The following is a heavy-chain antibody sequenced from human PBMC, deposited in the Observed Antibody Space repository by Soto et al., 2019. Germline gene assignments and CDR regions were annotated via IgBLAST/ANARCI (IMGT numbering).Heavy chain of an antibody. CDR3: ARDLFGY. CDR1: GFTFSNFA. J-gene: IGHJ4*02. V-gene: IGHV3-21*01. Sequence: SLRLSCAAPGFTFSNFALNWVRQAPGKGLEWVSTISASSYIYYADSVKGRFTISRDNAKNSLYLQMNSLRAEDTAVYYCARDLFGYWGQGTLVTVSS. CDR2: ISASSYI.